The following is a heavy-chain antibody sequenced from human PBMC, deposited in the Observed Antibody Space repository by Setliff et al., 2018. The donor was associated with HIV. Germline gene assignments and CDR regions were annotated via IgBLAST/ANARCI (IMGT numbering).Heavy chain of an antibody. Sequence: SETLSLTCTVSGGSFSNFFWNWIRQPPGKGLEWIGYINSSGTTNYNPSLKSRVTMSVDTSKNQFSLNLNSVTATDTAIYYCATERWLYQNFDSWGQGTQVTVSS. J-gene: IGHJ4*02. CDR1: GGSFSNFF. CDR2: INSSGTT. D-gene: IGHD3-16*01. CDR3: ATERWLYQNFDS. V-gene: IGHV4-4*09.